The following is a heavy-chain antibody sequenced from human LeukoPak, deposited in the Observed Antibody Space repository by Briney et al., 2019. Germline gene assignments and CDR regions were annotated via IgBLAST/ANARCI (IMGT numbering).Heavy chain of an antibody. Sequence: SETLSLTCAVYGGSFSAYYWSWIRQSPGKGLEWIGEINHSGSSNYSPSLKSRVTFSVDTSKGQVSLNLNSVTAADTAVYYCARGRSSRDFWSGYSHHWFDPWGQGTLVTVSS. CDR3: ARGRSSRDFWSGYSHHWFDP. CDR2: INHSGSS. J-gene: IGHJ5*02. CDR1: GGSFSAYY. V-gene: IGHV4-34*01. D-gene: IGHD3-3*01.